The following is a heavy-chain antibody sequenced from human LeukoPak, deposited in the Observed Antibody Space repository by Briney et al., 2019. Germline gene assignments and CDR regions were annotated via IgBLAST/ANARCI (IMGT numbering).Heavy chain of an antibody. CDR1: GYTFTGYY. CDR2: INPNSGGT. D-gene: IGHD5-12*01. CDR3: ARYGYSGYDWSKGYYYYMDA. J-gene: IGHJ6*03. Sequence: GASVKVSCKASGYTFTGYYMHWVRQAPGQGLEWMGWINPNSGGTNYAQKFQGRVTMTRARSISTAYMELSRLRSDDTAVYYCARYGYSGYDWSKGYYYYMDAWGKGTTVTVSS. V-gene: IGHV1-2*02.